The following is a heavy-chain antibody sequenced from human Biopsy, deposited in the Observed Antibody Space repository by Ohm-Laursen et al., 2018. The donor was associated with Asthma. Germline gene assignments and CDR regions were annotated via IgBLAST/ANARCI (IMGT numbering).Heavy chain of an antibody. CDR2: ISKDSSTQ. CDR1: GFSFSNFA. D-gene: IGHD1-1*01. Sequence: SLRLSCAASGFSFSNFAIHWVRQAPGKGLEWVGVISKDSSTQDYADSVKGRFTMARDNSKNTLDLQMNSLREEDTAVYYCVRDGTDDAFDIWGQGTVVSVSS. V-gene: IGHV3-30*01. CDR3: VRDGTDDAFDI. J-gene: IGHJ3*02.